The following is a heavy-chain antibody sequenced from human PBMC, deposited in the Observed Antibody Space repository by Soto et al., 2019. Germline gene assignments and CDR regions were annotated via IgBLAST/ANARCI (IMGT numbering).Heavy chain of an antibody. J-gene: IGHJ4*02. V-gene: IGHV4-34*01. D-gene: IGHD3-10*01. CDR1: GGSFSGYY. Sequence: PSETLSLTFAVYGGSFSGYYWSWIRQPPGKGLERIGEINHSGSTNYNPSLKSRVTISVDTSKNQFSLKLSSVTAADTAVYYCARGTRFTMVRGVINRVKFLEYWGEGTQVRVSS. CDR2: INHSGST. CDR3: ARGTRFTMVRGVINRVKFLEY.